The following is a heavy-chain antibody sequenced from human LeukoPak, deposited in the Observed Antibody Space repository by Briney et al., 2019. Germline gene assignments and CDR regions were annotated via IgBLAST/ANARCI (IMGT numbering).Heavy chain of an antibody. CDR3: AREYYYGSGTYE. CDR1: GGSISSSSYY. Sequence: SETLSLTCTVSGGSISSSSYYWGWIRQPPGKGLEWIGSIYHSGSTYYNPSLKSRLTISVDTSKNQFSLKLSSVTAADTAVYYCAREYYYGSGTYEWGQGTTVTVSS. CDR2: IYHSGST. D-gene: IGHD3-10*01. J-gene: IGHJ4*02. V-gene: IGHV4-39*02.